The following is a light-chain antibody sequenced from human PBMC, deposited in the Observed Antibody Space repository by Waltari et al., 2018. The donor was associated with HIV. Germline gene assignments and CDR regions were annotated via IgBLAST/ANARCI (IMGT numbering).Light chain of an antibody. CDR1: SSNIGTNT. CDR2: SNY. CDR3: CSYAGSYTFHVV. J-gene: IGLJ2*01. V-gene: IGLV1-44*01. Sequence: QSVLTQPPSASGTPGQRVTISCSGSSSNIGTNTVNWYQQLPGTAPKLLIYSNYQRPSGVPDRFSGSKSGNTASLTISGLQAEDEADYYCCSYAGSYTFHVVFGGGTKLTVL.